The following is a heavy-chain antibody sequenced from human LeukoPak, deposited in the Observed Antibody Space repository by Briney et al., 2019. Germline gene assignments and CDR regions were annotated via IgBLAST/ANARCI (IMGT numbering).Heavy chain of an antibody. Sequence: GGSLRHSCAASGFTVSSNYMSWVRPAPGKGLEWVSVIYSGGSTYYADSVKGRFTISRDNSKNTLYLQMNSLRAEDTAVYYCARDPGGNWGYWGQGTLVTVSS. J-gene: IGHJ4*02. CDR2: IYSGGST. V-gene: IGHV3-66*01. D-gene: IGHD7-27*01. CDR3: ARDPGGNWGY. CDR1: GFTVSSNY.